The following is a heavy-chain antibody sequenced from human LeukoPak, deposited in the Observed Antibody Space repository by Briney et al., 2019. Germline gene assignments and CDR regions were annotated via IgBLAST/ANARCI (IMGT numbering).Heavy chain of an antibody. CDR2: IKQDGSEK. D-gene: IGHD2-2*01. Sequence: PGGSLRLSCAASGFTFSSYWMSWVRQAPGKGLEWVANIKQDGSEKYYVDSVKGRFTISRDNAKNSLYLQMNSLRAEDTAVYYCARDQFHGEYQLLSIYDYWGQGTLVTVSS. J-gene: IGHJ4*02. CDR1: GFTFSSYW. CDR3: ARDQFHGEYQLLSIYDY. V-gene: IGHV3-7*01.